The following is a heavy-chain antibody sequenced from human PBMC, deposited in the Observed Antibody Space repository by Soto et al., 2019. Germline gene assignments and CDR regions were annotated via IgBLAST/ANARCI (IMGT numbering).Heavy chain of an antibody. Sequence: GGSLRLSCVASGLTFSTYAMSWVRQAPGKGLEWVAVIRCGVSNKYYADSVKGRFTISRDNSKNTLYLHMNSLRAEDTAVYYCARGYCSSTSCYPGQWYFDYWGQGTLVTVSS. CDR3: ARGYCSSTSCYPGQWYFDY. J-gene: IGHJ4*02. D-gene: IGHD2-2*01. CDR2: IRCGVSNK. V-gene: IGHV3-33*08. CDR1: GLTFSTYA.